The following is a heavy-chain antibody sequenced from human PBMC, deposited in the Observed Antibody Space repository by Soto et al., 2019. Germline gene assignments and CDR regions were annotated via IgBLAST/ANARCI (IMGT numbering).Heavy chain of an antibody. CDR2: ISPYTGNT. CDR3: PRVTYSTSVGGPAWLDP. V-gene: IGHV1-18*01. J-gene: IGHJ5*02. Sequence: QVQLVQSGAEVKKPGASVKVSCKASGYIVTKYGISWIRQAPGPGLEWMGWISPYTGNTDSAQSFQGRVALTTDTPTNTAYTRLGSLRSDDTALYCCPRVTYSTSVGGPAWLDPWGPGSLVSVSS. CDR1: GYIVTKYG. D-gene: IGHD3-16*01.